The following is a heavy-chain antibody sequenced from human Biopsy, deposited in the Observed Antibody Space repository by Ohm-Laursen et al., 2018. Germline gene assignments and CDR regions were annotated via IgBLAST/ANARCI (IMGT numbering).Heavy chain of an antibody. J-gene: IGHJ6*02. V-gene: IGHV3-11*01. CDR1: GFPVSDYC. CDR2: ITNSGGTV. Sequence: GSLRLSCAASGFPVSDYCMSWIRQAPGKGLEWVSYITNSGGTVYYEDFVKGRFTVSRDNAKNSLYLQMDRLRAEDTAVYYCARATNSTGWPYYYFYGMDVWGQGTTVTVSS. D-gene: IGHD2/OR15-2a*01. CDR3: ARATNSTGWPYYYFYGMDV.